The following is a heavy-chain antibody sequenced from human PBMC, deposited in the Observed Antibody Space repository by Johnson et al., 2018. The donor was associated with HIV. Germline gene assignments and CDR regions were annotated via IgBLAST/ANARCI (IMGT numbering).Heavy chain of an antibody. Sequence: QEQLVESGGGVVQPGRSLRLSCAASGFTFSSYGMHWVRQAPGKGLEWVAVISYDGSNKYYADSVKGRFTISRDNSKNTLYLQMNSLRAEDTAVYYCAREHCGGGDCSKDAFDIWGQGTMVTVSS. CDR1: GFTFSSYG. CDR2: ISYDGSNK. CDR3: AREHCGGGDCSKDAFDI. V-gene: IGHV3-30*03. J-gene: IGHJ3*02. D-gene: IGHD2-21*02.